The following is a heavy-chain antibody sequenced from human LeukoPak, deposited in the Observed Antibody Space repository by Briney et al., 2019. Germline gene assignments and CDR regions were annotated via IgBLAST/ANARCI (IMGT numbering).Heavy chain of an antibody. J-gene: IGHJ4*02. D-gene: IGHD3-10*01. CDR2: INHSGST. V-gene: IGHV4-34*01. Sequence: SETLSLTCAVYGGSFSGYYWSWIRQPPGKGLEWIGEINHSGSTNYNPSLKSRVTISVDTSKNQFSLKLSSVTAADTAVYYCARGFRRNRGVNRGYFDYWGQGTLVTVSS. CDR3: ARGFRRNRGVNRGYFDY. CDR1: GGSFSGYY.